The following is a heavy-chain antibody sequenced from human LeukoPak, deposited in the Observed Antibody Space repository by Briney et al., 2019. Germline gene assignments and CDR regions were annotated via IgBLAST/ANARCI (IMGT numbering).Heavy chain of an antibody. CDR1: GFTVRSYA. Sequence: GGSLKLSCGASGFTVRSYAMSWVRQAPGKGLEWVSAISGTRDSTYYADSVSGRFTISRDSSKNTLYLQLNSLRAEDTALYYCAKATYYYDTTGYSGLFEYWGQGTPVTVSS. CDR2: ISGTRDST. CDR3: AKATYYYDTTGYSGLFEY. J-gene: IGHJ4*02. D-gene: IGHD3-22*01. V-gene: IGHV3-23*01.